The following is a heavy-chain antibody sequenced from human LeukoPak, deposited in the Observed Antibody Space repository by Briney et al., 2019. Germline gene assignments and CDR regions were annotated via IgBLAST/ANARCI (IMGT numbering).Heavy chain of an antibody. V-gene: IGHV3-23*01. CDR3: AKDRVIAAAGTEYFQH. D-gene: IGHD6-13*01. J-gene: IGHJ1*01. CDR2: ISGSGGST. CDR1: GFTFSSYA. Sequence: GGSLRLSCAASGFTFSSYAMSWVRQAPGKGLEWVSAISGSGGSTYYADSVKGRFTISRDNSKNTLYLRMNSLRAEDTAVYYCAKDRVIAAAGTEYFQHWGQGTLVTVPS.